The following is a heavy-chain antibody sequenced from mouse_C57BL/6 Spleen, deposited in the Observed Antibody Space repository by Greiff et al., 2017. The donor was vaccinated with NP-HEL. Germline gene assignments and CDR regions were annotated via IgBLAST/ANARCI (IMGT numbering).Heavy chain of an antibody. J-gene: IGHJ2*01. CDR2: IYPGDGDT. D-gene: IGHD2-4*01. V-gene: IGHV1-82*01. CDR3: ARSYDYDGFYY. CDR1: GYAFSSSW. Sequence: VQLQQSGPELVKPGASVKISCKASGYAFSSSWMNWVKQRPGKGLEWIGRIYPGDGDTNYNGKFKGKATLTADNSSSTAYMQLSSLTSEDSAVYFCARSYDYDGFYYWGQGTTLTVSS.